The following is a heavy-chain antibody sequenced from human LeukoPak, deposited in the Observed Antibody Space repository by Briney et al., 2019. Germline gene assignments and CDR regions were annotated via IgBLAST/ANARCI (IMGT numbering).Heavy chain of an antibody. D-gene: IGHD3-10*01. CDR3: AREGWFGELDGHPVDI. CDR2: IKQDGSEK. V-gene: IGHV3-7*01. CDR1: GFTFSSYW. Sequence: GGSLRLSCAASGFTFSSYWMSWVRQAPGKGLEWVANIKQDGSEKYYVDSVKGRFTISRDSAKNSLYLQMNSLRAEDTAVYYCAREGWFGELDGHPVDIWGQGTMVPVSS. J-gene: IGHJ3*02.